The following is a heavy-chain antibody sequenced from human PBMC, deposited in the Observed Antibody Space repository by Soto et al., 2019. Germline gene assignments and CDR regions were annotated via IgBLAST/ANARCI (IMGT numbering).Heavy chain of an antibody. J-gene: IGHJ4*02. V-gene: IGHV4-59*01. CDR2: IYYSGST. D-gene: IGHD3-22*01. CDR3: ARARRDYYDSSGYYDY. Sequence: LSLTCTVSGGSISSYYWSWIRQPPGKGLEWIGYIYYSGSTNYNPSLKSRVTISVDTSKNQFSLKLSSVTAADTAVYYCARARRDYYDSSGYYDYWGQGTLVTVSS. CDR1: GGSISSYY.